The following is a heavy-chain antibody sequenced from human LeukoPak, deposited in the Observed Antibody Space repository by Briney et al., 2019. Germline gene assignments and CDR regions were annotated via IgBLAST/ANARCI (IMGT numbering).Heavy chain of an antibody. CDR2: ISSNGGST. V-gene: IGHV3-64*01. D-gene: IGHD2-2*01. J-gene: IGHJ5*02. CDR3: ARDGDLGYCSSTSCYAAGWFDP. Sequence: GGSLRLSCAASGFTFSSYGMHWVRQAPGKGLEYVSAISSNGGSTYYANSVKGRFTISRDNSKNTLYLQMGSLRAEDIAVYYCARDGDLGYCSSTSCYAAGWFDPWGQGTLVTVSS. CDR1: GFTFSSYG.